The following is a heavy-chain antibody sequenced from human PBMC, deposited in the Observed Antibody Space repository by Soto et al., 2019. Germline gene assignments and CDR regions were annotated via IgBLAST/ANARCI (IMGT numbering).Heavy chain of an antibody. J-gene: IGHJ4*02. CDR1: GYTFTSYY. D-gene: IGHD6-19*01. CDR2: INPSGGST. CDR3: ARRSSGWYFDY. Sequence: ASVKVSCKASGYTFTSYYMHWVRQAPGQGLEWMGIINPSGGSTTYAQKFQGRVTMTRDTSTSTVYMELGSLRSEDTAVYYCARRSSGWYFDYWGQGTLVTVSS. V-gene: IGHV1-46*01.